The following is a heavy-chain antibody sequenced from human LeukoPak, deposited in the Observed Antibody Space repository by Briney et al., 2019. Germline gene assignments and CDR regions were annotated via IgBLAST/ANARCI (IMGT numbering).Heavy chain of an antibody. CDR3: ARDVGALKFDY. Sequence: PSETLSLTCSVSGDSISSYYWSWIRQPAGKGLEWIGRIYTSGATKYSASLKSRVTISVDKSKSQLSLKLRSVTAADTAVYYCARDVGALKFDYWGQGTL. D-gene: IGHD1-26*01. CDR2: IYTSGAT. CDR1: GDSISSYY. V-gene: IGHV4-4*07. J-gene: IGHJ4*02.